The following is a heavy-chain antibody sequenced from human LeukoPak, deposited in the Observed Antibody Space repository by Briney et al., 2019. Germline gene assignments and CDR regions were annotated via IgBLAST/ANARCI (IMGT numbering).Heavy chain of an antibody. CDR3: AKDNHYYDSSGYYYYFDY. J-gene: IGHJ4*02. CDR2: IKQDGSEK. CDR1: GFTFSSYW. Sequence: GGSLRLSCAASGFTFSSYWMSWVRQAPGKGLEWVANIKQDGSEKYYVDSVKGRFTISRDNAKNSLYLQMNSLRAEDTAVYYCAKDNHYYDSSGYYYYFDYWGQGTLVTVSS. V-gene: IGHV3-7*01. D-gene: IGHD3-22*01.